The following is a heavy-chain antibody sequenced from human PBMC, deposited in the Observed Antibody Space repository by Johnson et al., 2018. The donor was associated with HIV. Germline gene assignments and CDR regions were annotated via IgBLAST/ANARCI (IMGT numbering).Heavy chain of an antibody. Sequence: VQLVESGGELVRPGGSLTLSCAASGFTFRSYAMSWVRQAPGKGLEWVSSIPASGTDTYYADSVKGRFTISRDNSKNSLYLQMNSLRPEDTAVYYCAKGSRARAVYDFWSGVPDAFDIWGQGTMVTVSS. CDR1: GFTFRSYA. CDR3: AKGSRARAVYDFWSGVPDAFDI. D-gene: IGHD3-3*01. V-gene: IGHV3-23*04. J-gene: IGHJ3*02. CDR2: IPASGTDT.